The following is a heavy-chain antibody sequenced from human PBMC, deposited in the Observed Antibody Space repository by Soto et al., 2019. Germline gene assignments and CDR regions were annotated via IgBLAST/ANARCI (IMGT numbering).Heavy chain of an antibody. CDR2: IWSDGTNK. CDR1: GFTFSTYG. CDR3: ARDYDSSGFSPQTYYFEY. V-gene: IGHV3-33*01. J-gene: IGHJ4*02. Sequence: QVQLVESGGGVVQPGRSLRLSCAASGFTFSTYGMHWVRQAPGKGLEWVAVIWSDGTNKYYADSVKGRFTISRDNSKNTLYLQMNSLRAEDTAVYYCARDYDSSGFSPQTYYFEYWGQGTLVTVSS. D-gene: IGHD3-22*01.